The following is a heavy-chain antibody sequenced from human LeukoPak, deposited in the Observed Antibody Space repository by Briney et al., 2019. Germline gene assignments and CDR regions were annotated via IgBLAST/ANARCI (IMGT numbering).Heavy chain of an antibody. CDR2: ISAYNGDT. CDR1: GYTFTSYG. V-gene: IGHV1-18*01. J-gene: IGHJ5*02. CDR3: ARDGGYCSGGSCYSNWFDP. Sequence: GASVKVSCKASGYTFTSYGISWVRQAPGQGLEWMGWISAYNGDTNYAQKLQGRVTMTTDTSTSTAYMELRSLRSDDTALYYCARDGGYCSGGSCYSNWFDPWGQGTLVTVSS. D-gene: IGHD2-15*01.